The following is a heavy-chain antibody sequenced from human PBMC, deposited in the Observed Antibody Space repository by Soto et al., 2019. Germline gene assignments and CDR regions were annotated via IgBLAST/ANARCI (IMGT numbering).Heavy chain of an antibody. V-gene: IGHV3-30-3*01. CDR2: ISYDGSNK. D-gene: IGHD6-6*01. Sequence: SLRLSCAASGFTFSSYAMHWVRQAPGKGLEWVAVISYDGSNKYYADSVKGRFTISRDNSKNTLYLQMNSLRAEETAVYYWAREGVEYSSSSGVTYYYGMDVWGQGTTVTVSS. CDR1: GFTFSSYA. J-gene: IGHJ6*02. CDR3: AREGVEYSSSSGVTYYYGMDV.